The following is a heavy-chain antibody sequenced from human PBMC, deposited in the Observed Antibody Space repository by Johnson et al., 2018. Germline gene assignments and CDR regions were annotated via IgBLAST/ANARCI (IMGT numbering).Heavy chain of an antibody. CDR2: TYPGDSDS. CDR1: GYSFTNYW. V-gene: IGHV5-51*03. D-gene: IGHD1-14*01. CDR3: PRMVFAVDYYSYYYIDV. J-gene: IGHJ6*03. Sequence: VQLVESGAEVKKPGESLKISCKGSGYSFTNYWIAWVRQMPGNGLEWMGVTYPGDSDSRYSPSYQGQVTISADKSISTAYLQWSSLKDSDTAMYYCPRMVFAVDYYSYYYIDVWGKGTTVTVSS.